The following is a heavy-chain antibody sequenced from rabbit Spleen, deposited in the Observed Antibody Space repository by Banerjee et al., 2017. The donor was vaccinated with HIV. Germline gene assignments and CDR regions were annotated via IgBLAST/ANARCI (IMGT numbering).Heavy chain of an antibody. CDR3: ARDSAYASGGGASIPYL. CDR2: IDPIFGTT. CDR1: GFDFNSYY. J-gene: IGHJ4*01. Sequence: QLKESGGGLVQPGGSLKLSCKASGFDFNSYYMSWVRQAPGKGLEWIGYIDPIFGTTYYASWVNGRFSISRENTQNTVSLQLNSLTAADTATYFCARDSAYASGGGASIPYLWGPGTLVTVS. D-gene: IGHD1-1*01. V-gene: IGHV1S7*01.